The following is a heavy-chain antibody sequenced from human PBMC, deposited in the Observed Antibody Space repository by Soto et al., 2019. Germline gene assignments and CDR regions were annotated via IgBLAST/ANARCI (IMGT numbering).Heavy chain of an antibody. CDR3: AKGRITIFGVANSDPYY. D-gene: IGHD3-3*01. J-gene: IGHJ4*02. CDR2: ISGSGGST. Sequence: GGSLRLSCAASGFTFSRYAMSWVRQAPGKGLEWVSAISGSGGSTYYADSVKGRFTISRDNSKNTLYLQMNSLRAEDTAVYYCAKGRITIFGVANSDPYYWAQGTLVTVSS. V-gene: IGHV3-23*01. CDR1: GFTFSRYA.